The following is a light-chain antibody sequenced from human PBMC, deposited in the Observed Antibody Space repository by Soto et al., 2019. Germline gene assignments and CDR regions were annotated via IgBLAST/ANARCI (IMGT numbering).Light chain of an antibody. V-gene: IGKV1-39*01. Sequence: DIQMTQSPSSLSASVGDRVTITCRASQTIIRYLNWFQQKPGKAPKPLIFAATSFQSGVPSRFSGSGSGTEVTLAISCLQPEEFGTYYCQQSYNSLAFGSGTKVDIK. J-gene: IGKJ3*01. CDR1: QTIIRY. CDR3: QQSYNSLA. CDR2: AAT.